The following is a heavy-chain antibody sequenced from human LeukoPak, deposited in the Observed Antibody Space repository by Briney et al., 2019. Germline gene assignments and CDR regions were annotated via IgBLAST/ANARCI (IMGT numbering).Heavy chain of an antibody. D-gene: IGHD6-6*01. J-gene: IGHJ4*02. CDR2: IKQDGSQR. V-gene: IGHV3-7*01. Sequence: PGGSLILSCTASGFTLSDYWMTWVRQAPGKGPEWVANIKQDGSQRYYVDSVRGRFTISRDNAKNSLFLQMNGLRAEDTAVYYCARRGGSSSRRSPIDYWGQGTLVTVSS. CDR1: GFTLSDYW. CDR3: ARRGGSSSRRSPIDY.